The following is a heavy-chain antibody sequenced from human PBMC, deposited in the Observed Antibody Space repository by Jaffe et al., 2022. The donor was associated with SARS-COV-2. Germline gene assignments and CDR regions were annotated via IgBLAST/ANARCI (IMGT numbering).Heavy chain of an antibody. CDR1: GFTFDDYA. J-gene: IGHJ1*01. D-gene: IGHD3-10*01. CDR2: ISWNSGSI. V-gene: IGHV3-9*01. CDR3: AKSGISGEYFQH. Sequence: EVQLVESGGGLVQPGRSLRLSCAASGFTFDDYAMHWVRQAPGKGLEWVSGISWNSGSIGYADSVKGRFTISRDNAKNSLYLQMNSLRAEDTALYYCAKSGISGEYFQHWGQGTLVTVSS.